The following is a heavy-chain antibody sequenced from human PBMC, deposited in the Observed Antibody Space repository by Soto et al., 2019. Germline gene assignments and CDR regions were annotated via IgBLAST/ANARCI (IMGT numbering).Heavy chain of an antibody. V-gene: IGHV3-64*01. CDR3: ARGITLLWFGELSTDFDY. J-gene: IGHJ4*02. D-gene: IGHD3-10*01. CDR1: GFTFSSYA. CDR2: ISSNGGST. Sequence: EVQLVESGGGLVQPGGSLRLSCAASGFTFSSYAMHWVRQAPGKGLEYVSAISSNGGSTYYANSVKGRFTISRDNSKNTLYLQMGSLRAEDMAVYYCARGITLLWFGELSTDFDYWGQGTLVTVSS.